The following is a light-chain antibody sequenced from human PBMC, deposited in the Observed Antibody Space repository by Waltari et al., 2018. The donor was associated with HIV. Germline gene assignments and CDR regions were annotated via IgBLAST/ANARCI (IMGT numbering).Light chain of an antibody. CDR3: ESADSSLWV. V-gene: IGLV3-25*03. CDR1: ALPKQY. Sequence: SYELTQPPSVSVSPGQTARITCSGDALPKQYAYWYQQKAGQAPVLGIYKDREGPSGIPERFSGSSAGTTVTLTISGVQAEDEADYYCESADSSLWVFGGGTKLTVL. J-gene: IGLJ3*02. CDR2: KDR.